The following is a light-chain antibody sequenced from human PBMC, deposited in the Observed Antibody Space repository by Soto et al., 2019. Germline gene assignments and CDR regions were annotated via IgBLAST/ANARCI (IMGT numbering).Light chain of an antibody. J-gene: IGKJ1*01. Sequence: DIQMTQSPSTLSASVGDRVTITCRASQSISSWLAWYQQKPGKAPKLLIYKASNLESGVPARFSGSRSGTDFTLTISDLEPADFGLYYCQQRLNWPPGFGQGTKVDIK. CDR3: QQRLNWPPG. CDR2: KAS. CDR1: QSISSW. V-gene: IGKV1-5*03.